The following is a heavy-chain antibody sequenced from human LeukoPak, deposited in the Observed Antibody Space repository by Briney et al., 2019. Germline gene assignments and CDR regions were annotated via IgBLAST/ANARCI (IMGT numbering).Heavy chain of an antibody. CDR2: ISYSGST. J-gene: IGHJ4*02. CDR1: GGSISTYS. Sequence: SETLSLTCTVSGGSISTYSWNWIRQPPGKGLEWIGYISYSGSTDYNPSLKSRVTISVDTSKNQFSRKLSSLIAADTAVYYCARGLYDTSGYYLSYFDYWGQGTLVTVSS. CDR3: ARGLYDTSGYYLSYFDY. D-gene: IGHD3-22*01. V-gene: IGHV4-59*01.